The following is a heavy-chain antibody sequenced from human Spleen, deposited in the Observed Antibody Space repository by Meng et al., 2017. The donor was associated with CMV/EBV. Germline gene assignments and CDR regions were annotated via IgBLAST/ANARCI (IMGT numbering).Heavy chain of an antibody. Sequence: WVRQAAGQGLEWMRRMNPNNGNTGYSQNFQGRGKITRHTSMSTAYMEVSGLRPEGTALHYCAKEGGFGVVPEGKRGRVWSGPRGTFDYWGQGTLVTVSS. D-gene: IGHD3-3*01. V-gene: IGHV1-8*01. CDR3: AKEGGFGVVPEGKRGRVWSGPRGTFDY. CDR2: MNPNNGNT. J-gene: IGHJ4*02.